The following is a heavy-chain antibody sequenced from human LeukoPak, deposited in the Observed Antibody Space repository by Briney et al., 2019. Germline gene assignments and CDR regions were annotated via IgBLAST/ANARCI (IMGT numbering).Heavy chain of an antibody. CDR2: INPNSGGT. J-gene: IGHJ4*02. D-gene: IGHD3-10*01. CDR1: AYTFTGYY. Sequence: GASVKVSCKASAYTFTGYYMHWVRQAPGQGLERVGRINPNSGGTNYAQKFQGRVTMTRDTSISTAYMELSRLRSDDTAVYYCARDTGYFGSGGFDLWGQGTLVTVSS. V-gene: IGHV1-2*06. CDR3: ARDTGYFGSGGFDL.